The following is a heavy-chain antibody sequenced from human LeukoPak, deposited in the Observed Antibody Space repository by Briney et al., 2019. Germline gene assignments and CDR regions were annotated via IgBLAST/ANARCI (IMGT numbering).Heavy chain of an antibody. CDR2: IIPILGTA. J-gene: IGHJ5*02. V-gene: IGHV1-69*04. Sequence: SVKVSCKASVCTFSSYAISWVRQAPGQGLEWMGRIIPILGTANYAQKFQGRVTITADKSTSTAYMELSRLRSEDTAVYYCAREGRYCSNTSCYLGLVWFDPWGQGTLVTVSS. CDR1: VCTFSSYA. D-gene: IGHD2-2*01. CDR3: AREGRYCSNTSCYLGLVWFDP.